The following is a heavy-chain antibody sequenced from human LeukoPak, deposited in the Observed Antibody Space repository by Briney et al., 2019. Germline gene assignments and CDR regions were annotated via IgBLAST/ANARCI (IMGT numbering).Heavy chain of an antibody. J-gene: IGHJ5*02. D-gene: IGHD1-26*01. V-gene: IGHV4-38-2*02. CDR3: ARHSPGFDP. CDR2: SYHSGST. CDR1: GYSISSGYY. Sequence: SETLSLTCTVSGYSISSGYYWGWIRQPPGKGQEWIGNSYHSGSTYYNPSLKSRVTISVDTSKNQFSLKLSSVTAADTAVYYCARHSPGFDPWGQGTLVTVSS.